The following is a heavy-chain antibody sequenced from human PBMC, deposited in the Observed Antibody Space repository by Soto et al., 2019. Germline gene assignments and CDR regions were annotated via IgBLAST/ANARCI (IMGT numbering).Heavy chain of an antibody. CDR2: IIPIFGTA. Sequence: QVQLVQSGAEVKKPGSSVKVSCKASGGTFSSYAISWVRQAPGQGLEWMGGIIPIFGTANYAQKFQGRVTITADESTSTAYMELSSLRSEDTAVYYCARVGGYYDSSRYSDYYYYGMDVWGQGTTVTVSS. D-gene: IGHD3-22*01. CDR1: GGTFSSYA. V-gene: IGHV1-69*01. J-gene: IGHJ6*02. CDR3: ARVGGYYDSSRYSDYYYYGMDV.